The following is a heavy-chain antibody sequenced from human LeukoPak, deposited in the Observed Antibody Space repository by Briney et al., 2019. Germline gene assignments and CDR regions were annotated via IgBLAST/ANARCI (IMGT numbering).Heavy chain of an antibody. J-gene: IGHJ3*02. V-gene: IGHV3-23*01. D-gene: IGHD6-19*01. CDR2: ISGSGGST. Sequence: AGGSLRLSCAASGFTFSSYAMSWVRQAPGKGLERVSAISGSGGSTYYADSVKGRFTISRDNSKNTLYLQMNSLRAEDTAVYYCAKDPGIAVAGTEDDAFDIWGQGTMVTVSS. CDR3: AKDPGIAVAGTEDDAFDI. CDR1: GFTFSSYA.